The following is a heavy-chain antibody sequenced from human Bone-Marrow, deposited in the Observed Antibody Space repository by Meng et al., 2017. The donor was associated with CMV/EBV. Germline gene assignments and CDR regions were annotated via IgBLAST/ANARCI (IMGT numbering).Heavy chain of an antibody. CDR1: ASISSNNW. D-gene: IGHD4-17*01. CDR3: ARIEDFDYGDYVRPVGR. CDR2: IYHSGTT. Sequence: ASISSNNWWNWVRQTPGKGLEWIGDIYHSGTTTYNPSLKSRVTISVDKAKNQFSLKLISVTAADTAVYYCARIEDFDYGDYVRPVGRWGQGILVTVSS. J-gene: IGHJ4*02. V-gene: IGHV4-4*02.